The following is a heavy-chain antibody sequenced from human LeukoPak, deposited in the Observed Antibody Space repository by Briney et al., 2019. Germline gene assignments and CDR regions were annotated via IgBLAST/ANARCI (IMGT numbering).Heavy chain of an antibody. D-gene: IGHD2-15*01. V-gene: IGHV3-74*01. J-gene: IGHJ5*01. CDR3: ARGWYGPDS. CDR1: GFTFSSHW. Sequence: GGSLRLSCAASGFTFSSHWMHWVRQAPGKGLVWVSRINSDGSTTTYADSVKGRFTISRDNANNTLYLQMNSLRVEDTAVYSCARGWYGPDSCGQGTLVTVSS. CDR2: INSDGSTT.